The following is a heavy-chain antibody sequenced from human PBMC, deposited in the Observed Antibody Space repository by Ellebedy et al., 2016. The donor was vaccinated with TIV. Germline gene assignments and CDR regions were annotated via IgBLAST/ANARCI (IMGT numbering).Heavy chain of an antibody. CDR3: ARLLGEMGYYYAMDV. CDR1: GFTFSTFA. V-gene: IGHV3-23*01. D-gene: IGHD3-10*01. CDR2: ITGTGGGDNT. Sequence: GESLKISCAASGFTFSTFAMSWVRQAPGKELEWVSTITGTGGGDNTYYADSVRGRFTISRDDSKNTLYLQMNSLRAEDTAVYYCARLLGEMGYYYAMDVWGQGTTVTVSS. J-gene: IGHJ6*02.